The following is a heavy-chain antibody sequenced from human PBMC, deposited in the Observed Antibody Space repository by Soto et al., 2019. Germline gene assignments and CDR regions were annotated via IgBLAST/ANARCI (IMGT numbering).Heavy chain of an antibody. D-gene: IGHD2-2*01. CDR1: GFTFSSYA. CDR3: ARPEGVVVPAATRGDYFDY. CDR2: ISYDGSNK. Sequence: GGSLRLSCAASGFTFSSYAMHWVRQAPGKGLEWVAVISYDGSNKYYADSVKGRFTISRDNSKNTLYLQMNSLRAEDTAVYYCARPEGVVVPAATRGDYFDYWGQGTLVTVSS. V-gene: IGHV3-30-3*01. J-gene: IGHJ4*02.